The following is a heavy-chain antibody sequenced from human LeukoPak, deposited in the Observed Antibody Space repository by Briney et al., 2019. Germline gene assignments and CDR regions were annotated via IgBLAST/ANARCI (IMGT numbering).Heavy chain of an antibody. J-gene: IGHJ4*02. D-gene: IGHD6-13*01. V-gene: IGHV4-34*01. CDR3: ARGRYSSSWLVAFDY. CDR1: GGSFSGYY. CDR2: INHSGST. Sequence: PSETLSLTCAVYGGSFSGYYWSWIRQPPGKGLEWIGEINHSGSTNYNPSLKSRVTISVDTSKNQFSLKLSSVTAADTAVYYCARGRYSSSWLVAFDYWGQGTLVTVSS.